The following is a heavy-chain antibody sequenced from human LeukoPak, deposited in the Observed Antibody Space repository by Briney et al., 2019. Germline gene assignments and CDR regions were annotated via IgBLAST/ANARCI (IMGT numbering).Heavy chain of an antibody. V-gene: IGHV3-53*04. CDR1: GXTVSSNY. J-gene: IGHJ3*02. CDR2: IYSGGST. Sequence: GGSLRLSCAASGXTVSSNYMSWVRQAPGKGLEWVSLIYSGGSTYYADSVKGRFTISRHNSKNTLYLHMNSLRAEDTAVYYCAREANYYDSSGYYPDAFDIWGQGTMVTVSS. CDR3: AREANYYDSSGYYPDAFDI. D-gene: IGHD3-22*01.